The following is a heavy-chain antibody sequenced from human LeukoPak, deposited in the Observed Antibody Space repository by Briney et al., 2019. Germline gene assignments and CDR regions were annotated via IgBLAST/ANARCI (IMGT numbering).Heavy chain of an antibody. Sequence: GGSLRLSCAASGFTFSSYGMHWVRQAPGKGLEWVAVIWYDGSNKYYADSVRGRFTISRDNSKNTLHLQMNSLRAEDTAVYYCAKDLYSGVESFDYWGQGTLVTVSS. CDR3: AKDLYSGVESFDY. J-gene: IGHJ4*02. CDR1: GFTFSSYG. D-gene: IGHD3-10*02. CDR2: IWYDGSNK. V-gene: IGHV3-33*06.